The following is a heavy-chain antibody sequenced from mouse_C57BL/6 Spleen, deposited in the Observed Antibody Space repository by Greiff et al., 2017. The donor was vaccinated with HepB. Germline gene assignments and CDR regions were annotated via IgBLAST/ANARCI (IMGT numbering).Heavy chain of an antibody. CDR1: GYTFTSYW. V-gene: IGHV1-55*01. CDR2: IYPGSGST. CDR3: ARRGIYYGYDGAMDY. Sequence: VQLQQPGAELVKPGASVKMSCKASGYTFTSYWITWVKQRPGQGLEWIGDIYPGSGSTNYNEKFKSKATLTVDTSSSEAYMQLSSLTSEDSAVYYCARRGIYYGYDGAMDYWGQGTSVTVSS. J-gene: IGHJ4*01. D-gene: IGHD2-2*01.